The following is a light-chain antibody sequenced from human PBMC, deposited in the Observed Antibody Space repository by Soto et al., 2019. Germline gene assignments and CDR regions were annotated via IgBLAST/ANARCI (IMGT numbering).Light chain of an antibody. CDR1: SSDVGGYNY. CDR2: DVS. Sequence: QSVLTQPASLSGSPGQLITISCTGTSSDVGGYNYVSWYQQHPGKAPKLMIYDVSNRPSGVSNRFSGSKSGNTASLTISGLQAEDEADYYCSSYTSSSTSVFGTGTKVTVL. CDR3: SSYTSSSTSV. J-gene: IGLJ1*01. V-gene: IGLV2-14*01.